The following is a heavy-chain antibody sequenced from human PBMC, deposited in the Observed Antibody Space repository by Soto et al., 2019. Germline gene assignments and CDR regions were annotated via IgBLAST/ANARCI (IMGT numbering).Heavy chain of an antibody. CDR2: LSYDDRNK. V-gene: IGHV3-30*04. CDR1: GFTFNIFS. CDR3: ARERVTGYYNVIGY. J-gene: IGHJ4*02. Sequence: GSLRLSCAGSGFTFNIFSMHWVRQAPGKGLEWVAVLSYDDRNKFYADSVKGRFTISRDNSKNTLYLHMDSLRAEDTAIYYCARERVTGYYNVIGYWGQGT. D-gene: IGHD3-9*01.